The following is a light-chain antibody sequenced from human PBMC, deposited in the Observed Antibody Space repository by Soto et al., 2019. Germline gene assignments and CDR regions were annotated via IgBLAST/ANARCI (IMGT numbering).Light chain of an antibody. CDR2: VDSDGSH. CDR1: SGHRSYA. CDR3: QTWATGIRV. J-gene: IGLJ2*01. V-gene: IGLV4-69*01. Sequence: QLVLTQSPSASASLGASVKLTCTLSSGHRSYAIAWHQQRPERGPRYLMKVDSDGSHNKGDGIPDRFSGSSSGAERYLTISSLQSEDEADYYCQTWATGIRVFGGGTKLTVL.